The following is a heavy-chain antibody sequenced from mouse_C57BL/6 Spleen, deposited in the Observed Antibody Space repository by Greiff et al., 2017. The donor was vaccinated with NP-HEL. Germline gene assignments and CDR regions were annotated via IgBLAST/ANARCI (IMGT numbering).Heavy chain of an antibody. D-gene: IGHD2-4*01. Sequence: QVQLQQSGAELVRPGASVTLSCKASGYTFTDYEMHWVKQTPVHGLEWIGAIDPETGGTAYNQKFKGKAILTADKSSSTAYMELRSLTSEDSAVYYCTPRDYDYDGYWGQGILVTVSA. J-gene: IGHJ3*01. CDR1: GYTFTDYE. CDR3: TPRDYDYDGY. V-gene: IGHV1-15*01. CDR2: IDPETGGT.